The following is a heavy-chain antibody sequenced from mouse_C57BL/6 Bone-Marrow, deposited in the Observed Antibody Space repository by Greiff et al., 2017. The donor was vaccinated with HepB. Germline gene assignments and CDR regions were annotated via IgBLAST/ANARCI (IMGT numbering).Heavy chain of an antibody. CDR1: GYTFTSYG. Sequence: QVQLQQSGAELARPGASVKLSCKASGYTFTSYGISWVKQRTGQGLEWIGEIYPRSGNNYYNEKFKGKATLTVDTSSSTAYMELHSLTYEDSAVYFCAGMGDYSLYFDVWDTGTAVTVTS. J-gene: IGHJ1*03. CDR3: AGMGDYSLYFDV. V-gene: IGHV1-81*01. D-gene: IGHD1-1*01. CDR2: IYPRSGNN.